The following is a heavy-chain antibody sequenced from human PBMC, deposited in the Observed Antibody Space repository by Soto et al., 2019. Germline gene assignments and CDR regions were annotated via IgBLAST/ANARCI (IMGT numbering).Heavy chain of an antibody. CDR2: ISGRAGNT. J-gene: IGHJ5*02. D-gene: IGHD2-2*01. V-gene: IGHV3-23*01. CDR3: AKDRYCSSTSCSSLNS. Sequence: QPGGSMRLSCAASGFTFASYTMTWVRQAPGKGLEWVSVISGRAGNTYYADSVKGRFTISRDNSKNTLYLCMSSLRAEDTALYYCAKDRYCSSTSCSSLNSWGQGTLVTVS. CDR1: GFTFASYT.